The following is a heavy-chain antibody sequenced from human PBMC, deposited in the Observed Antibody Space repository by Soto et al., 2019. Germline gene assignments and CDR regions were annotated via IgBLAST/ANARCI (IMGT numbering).Heavy chain of an antibody. D-gene: IGHD5-12*01. Sequence: SETLSLTCSVSGDSLKNQYWAWIRHSPGKGLEWIGNIYGSGSTNYSPALKSRVSMSVDTSKNLFSLKRSSASAADTSGYYGARPSLATLGHFDFWPQGTVVTVS. J-gene: IGHJ4*02. CDR1: GDSLKNQY. V-gene: IGHV4-59*11. CDR3: ARPSLATLGHFDF. CDR2: IYGSGST.